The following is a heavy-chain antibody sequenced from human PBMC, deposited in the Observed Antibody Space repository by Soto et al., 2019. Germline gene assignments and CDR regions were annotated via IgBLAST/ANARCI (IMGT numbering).Heavy chain of an antibody. CDR3: ARVGDIVVVPAALYNWFDP. V-gene: IGHV4-59*08. Sequence: SETLSLSCTVSGGSISSYYWSWIRQPPGKGLEWIGYIYYSGSTNYNPSLKSRVTISVDTSKNQFSLKLSSVTAADTAVYYCARVGDIVVVPAALYNWFDPWGQGTLVTVSS. CDR1: GGSISSYY. J-gene: IGHJ5*02. D-gene: IGHD2-2*01. CDR2: IYYSGST.